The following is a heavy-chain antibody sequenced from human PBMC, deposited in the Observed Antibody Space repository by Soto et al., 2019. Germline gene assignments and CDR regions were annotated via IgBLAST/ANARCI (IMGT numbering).Heavy chain of an antibody. D-gene: IGHD1-26*01. Sequence: ASVKVSCKASGGTFSSYAISWVRQAPGQGLEWMGGIIPIFGTANYAQKFQGRVTITADESTSTAYMELSSLRSEDTAVYYCARGGYSIVGATPGAFDIWGQGTMVTVSS. CDR2: IIPIFGTA. CDR3: ARGGYSIVGATPGAFDI. CDR1: GGTFSSYA. J-gene: IGHJ3*02. V-gene: IGHV1-69*13.